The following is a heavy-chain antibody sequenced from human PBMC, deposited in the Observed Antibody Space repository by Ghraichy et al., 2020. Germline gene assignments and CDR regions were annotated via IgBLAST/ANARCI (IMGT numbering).Heavy chain of an antibody. Sequence: VSYISSSVSTIYYADSVKGRFTISRDNAKNSLYLQMNSLRAEDTAVYYCARVDYDYVWGSYRPLCMDVW. D-gene: IGHD3-16*02. J-gene: IGHJ6*03. CDR3: ARVDYDYVWGSYRPLCMDV. CDR2: ISSSVSTI. V-gene: IGHV3-48*03.